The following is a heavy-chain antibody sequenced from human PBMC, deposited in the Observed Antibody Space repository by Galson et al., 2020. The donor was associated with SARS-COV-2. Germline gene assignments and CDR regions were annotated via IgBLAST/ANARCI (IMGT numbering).Heavy chain of an antibody. CDR2: VHYSGTT. CDR1: GFAVSSNAYF. CDR3: ARLWRREGSRFDY. V-gene: IGHV4-31*03. Sequence: ETSETLSLTCKVSGFAVSSNAYFWNWVRQHPGKGLEWIGSVHYSGTTDYNPSLQSRLSISVDTSKNQFSLKLSSVTAADTAVYYCARLWRREGSRFDYWGQGTRVTVSS. J-gene: IGHJ4*02. D-gene: IGHD2-21*01.